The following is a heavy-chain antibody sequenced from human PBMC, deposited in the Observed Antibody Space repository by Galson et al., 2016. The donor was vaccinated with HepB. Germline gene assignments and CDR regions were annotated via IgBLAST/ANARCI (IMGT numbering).Heavy chain of an antibody. J-gene: IGHJ4*02. Sequence: SLRLSCAASGFTFSGSALHWVRQASGKGLEWVGRIGTKASSYATAYAASVKGRFTISRDDSKNTAYLQMNSLKTEGTAVYYCTTTGFSGNYQDLGYWGQGTLVTVSS. V-gene: IGHV3-73*01. CDR3: TTTGFSGNYQDLGY. D-gene: IGHD1-26*01. CDR1: GFTFSGSA. CDR2: IGTKASSYAT.